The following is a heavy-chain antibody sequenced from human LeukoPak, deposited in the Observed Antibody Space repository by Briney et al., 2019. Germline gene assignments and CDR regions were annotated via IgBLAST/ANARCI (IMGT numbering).Heavy chain of an antibody. V-gene: IGHV3-43*01. Sequence: GGSLRLSRAASGFTFDDYTMHWVRQAPGKGLEWVSLISWDGGSTYYADSVKGRFTISRDNSKNSLYLQMNRLRTEDTALYYCAKDGYSGSYPGYFADYWGQGTLVTVSS. CDR2: ISWDGGST. J-gene: IGHJ4*02. CDR1: GFTFDDYT. D-gene: IGHD1-26*01. CDR3: AKDGYSGSYPGYFADY.